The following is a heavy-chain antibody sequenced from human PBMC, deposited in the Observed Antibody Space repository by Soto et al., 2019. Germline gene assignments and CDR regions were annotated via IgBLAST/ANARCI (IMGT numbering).Heavy chain of an antibody. D-gene: IGHD6-13*01. CDR2: MNPNSGNT. V-gene: IGHV1-8*01. Sequence: QVQLVQSGAEVKKPGASVKVSCKASGYTFTSYDINWVRQATGQGLEWMGWMNPNSGNTGHAQKFQGRVHMTKNNSISTAYMELSSLRSADTAVYYCARRGYSSSWYYYYYYGMDAWGQGTTVTVS. J-gene: IGHJ6*02. CDR3: ARRGYSSSWYYYYYYGMDA. CDR1: GYTFTSYD.